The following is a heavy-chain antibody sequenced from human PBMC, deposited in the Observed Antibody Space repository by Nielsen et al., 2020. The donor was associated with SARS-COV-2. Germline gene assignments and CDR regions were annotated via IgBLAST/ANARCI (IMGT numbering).Heavy chain of an antibody. CDR1: GYTFTSYA. CDR2: INAGNGNT. J-gene: IGHJ6*03. V-gene: IGHV1-3*01. D-gene: IGHD1-26*01. CDR3: ARDLVVGATTWYYMDV. Sequence: ASVKVSCKASGYTFTSYAMHWVRQAPGQRLEWMGWINAGNGNTKYSQKFQGRVTITRDTSASTAYMELSSLRSEDTAVYYCARDLVVGATTWYYMDVWGKGTTVTVPS.